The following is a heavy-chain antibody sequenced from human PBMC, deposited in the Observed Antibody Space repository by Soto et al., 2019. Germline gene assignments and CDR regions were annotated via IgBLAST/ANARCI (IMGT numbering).Heavy chain of an antibody. CDR3: ARDRYGDYGMDV. J-gene: IGHJ6*02. D-gene: IGHD4-17*01. V-gene: IGHV3-48*02. CDR1: GFTFTSCT. Sequence: GGSLRLSCAASGFTFTSCTMNWVRQAPGKGLEWVSYISGSSSTIYYADSVKGRFTISRDNAKNSLYLQMNSLRDEDTAVYYCARDRYGDYGMDVWGQGTTVTVSS. CDR2: ISGSSSTI.